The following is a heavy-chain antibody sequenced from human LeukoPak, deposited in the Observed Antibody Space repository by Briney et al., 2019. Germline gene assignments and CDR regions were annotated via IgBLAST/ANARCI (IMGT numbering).Heavy chain of an antibody. D-gene: IGHD5-18*01. Sequence: ASVKVSCKASGYTFTSYGISWVRQAPGLGLEWMGWISTYNGNTNYAQKLQGRVTMTTDTSTSTAYMELRSLRSDDTAVYYCARERGGYSYGDYWGQGTLVTVSS. CDR2: ISTYNGNT. V-gene: IGHV1-18*01. J-gene: IGHJ4*02. CDR3: ARERGGYSYGDY. CDR1: GYTFTSYG.